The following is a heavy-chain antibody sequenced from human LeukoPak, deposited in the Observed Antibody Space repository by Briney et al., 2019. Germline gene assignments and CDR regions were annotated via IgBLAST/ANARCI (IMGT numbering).Heavy chain of an antibody. Sequence: GGSLRLSCGASGFSFSDYGMHWVRQAPGKGLEWVAFIRHDGNKKYLPDSMKGRFSVSRDNSNNTLYLQMNSLRAEDTGVYYCARDRLEAVTDDDYFDYWGQGTLVTVSS. V-gene: IGHV3-30*02. CDR3: ARDRLEAVTDDDYFDY. J-gene: IGHJ4*02. D-gene: IGHD2-21*02. CDR2: IRHDGNKK. CDR1: GFSFSDYG.